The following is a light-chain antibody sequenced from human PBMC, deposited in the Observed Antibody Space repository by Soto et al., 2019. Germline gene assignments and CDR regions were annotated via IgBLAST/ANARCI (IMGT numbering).Light chain of an antibody. J-gene: IGLJ1*01. V-gene: IGLV2-14*03. Sequence: QSVLTQPASVSGSPGQSITLSCTGTSSDVGGYNYVSWYQQHPRKAPKVLIYDVSKRPAGVSNRCSGSKSGNTASLIISGLQAEYEGEYYCNSYTSSSTLPYVFGTGTKLTVL. CDR3: NSYTSSSTLPYV. CDR2: DVS. CDR1: SSDVGGYNY.